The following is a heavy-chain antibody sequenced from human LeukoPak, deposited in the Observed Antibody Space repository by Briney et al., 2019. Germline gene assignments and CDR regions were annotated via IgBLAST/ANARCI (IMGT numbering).Heavy chain of an antibody. CDR1: GYTFSNFG. CDR3: ARGGTSTDDY. V-gene: IGHV1-18*01. D-gene: IGHD1-26*01. CDR2: ISGNNDNP. J-gene: IGHJ4*02. Sequence: ASVRVSCKTSGYTFSNFGINWVRQAPGQGLEWMGWISGNNDNPNYGQKFQGRFTVTTDSSTSTAYMELRNLTFDDTAVYYCARGGTSTDDYWGQGTLVTVSS.